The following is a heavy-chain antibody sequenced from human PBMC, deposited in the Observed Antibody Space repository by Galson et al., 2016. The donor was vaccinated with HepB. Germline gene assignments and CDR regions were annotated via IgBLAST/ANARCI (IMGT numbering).Heavy chain of an antibody. D-gene: IGHD6-13*01. CDR2: ISYSGTTI. CDR1: GFRFNYYS. V-gene: IGHV3-48*02. J-gene: IGHJ4*02. Sequence: SLRLSCAAPGFRFNYYSINWVRQAPGKGLEWLSYISYSGTTIYYADSVKGRFTISRDNAKNSVYLQMNRLRDEDMAVYYCARETAGGNYYFDYWGQGTLVTVYS. CDR3: ARETAGGNYYFDY.